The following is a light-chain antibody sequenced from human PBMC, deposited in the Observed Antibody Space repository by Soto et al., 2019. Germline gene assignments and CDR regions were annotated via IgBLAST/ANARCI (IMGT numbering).Light chain of an antibody. CDR3: QQYGSSPWT. Sequence: EIGLTQSPGTLSLSPGERATLSCRASQSVSSSYLAWYQQKPGQAPRLLTYGASSRATGIPDRFSGSGSGTDFTLTISRLEPEDFAVYYCQQYGSSPWTFGQGTKV. CDR2: GAS. J-gene: IGKJ1*01. CDR1: QSVSSSY. V-gene: IGKV3-20*01.